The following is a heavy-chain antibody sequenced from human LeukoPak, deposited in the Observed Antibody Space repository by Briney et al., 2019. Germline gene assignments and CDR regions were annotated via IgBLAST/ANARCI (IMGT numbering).Heavy chain of an antibody. V-gene: IGHV3-49*03. CDR1: GFTFGDYA. Sequence: GGSLRLSCTASGFTFGDYAMSWFRQAPGKGLEWVGFIRSKAYGGTTEYAASEKGRFTISREESKSIADLQMNSLKTEDTAVYYCTRDSPRKLCVAAAGPFDIWGQGTMVTVSS. J-gene: IGHJ3*02. CDR2: IRSKAYGGTT. D-gene: IGHD6-13*01. CDR3: TRDSPRKLCVAAAGPFDI.